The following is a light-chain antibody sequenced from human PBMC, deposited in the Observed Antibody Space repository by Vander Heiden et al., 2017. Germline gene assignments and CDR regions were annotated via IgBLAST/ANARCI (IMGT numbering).Light chain of an antibody. CDR3: QQDDNLGGIT. CDR2: DAS. Sequence: IQMTHSPSSLSASVGDRVTIACQASQDITNYLNWYQQKPGKAPKLLIYDASNLATGVPSRFSGSRYGTEFTFTINSRQPDDFAPYSCQQDDNLGGITFGGGTKVEIK. J-gene: IGKJ4*01. V-gene: IGKV1-33*01. CDR1: QDITNY.